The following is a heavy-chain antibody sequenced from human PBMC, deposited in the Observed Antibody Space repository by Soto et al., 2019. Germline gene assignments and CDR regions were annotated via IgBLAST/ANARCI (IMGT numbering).Heavy chain of an antibody. V-gene: IGHV1-3*01. CDR1: EYTFSSYL. Sequence: AASVKVSCKASEYTFSSYLVHWVRQVHGQGLEWMGWNNGYNGKTEYSQKFQGRVTITRDTSANTAYLELSSLTSEDTAVYYCAGPHDRAGLGTWGQGTLVTVSS. CDR2: NNGYNGKT. J-gene: IGHJ5*02. D-gene: IGHD3-9*01. CDR3: AGPHDRAGLGT.